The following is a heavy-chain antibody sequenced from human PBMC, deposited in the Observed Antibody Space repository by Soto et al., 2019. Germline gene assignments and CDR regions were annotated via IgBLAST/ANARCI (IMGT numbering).Heavy chain of an antibody. CDR3: SGCSGGACHQNYGMDV. V-gene: IGHV3-21*01. D-gene: IGHD2-15*01. Sequence: EVHLVESGGGLVKPGGSLRLSCAVSGFTFSSCTMNWVRQAPGKELEWVSSISPSTSHIYYADSVKGRFTISRDNAKNSLFRQMNSLRAEDTAVYYCSGCSGGACHQNYGMDVWGQGTTVTVSS. CDR1: GFTFSSCT. CDR2: ISPSTSHI. J-gene: IGHJ6*02.